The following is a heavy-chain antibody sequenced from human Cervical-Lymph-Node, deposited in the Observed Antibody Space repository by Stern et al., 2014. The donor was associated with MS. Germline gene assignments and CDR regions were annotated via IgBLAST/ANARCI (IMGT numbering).Heavy chain of an antibody. Sequence: QVQLMQSGAEVKKPGASVKVSCKASGYTFTSYAMHWVRQATGQRLEWMGWINSGNGNTKYSQKFQGRVTITRDTSASTAYMELSSLRSEDTAVYYCARRAKYSSGWNHDAFDIWGQGTMVTVSS. CDR2: INSGNGNT. D-gene: IGHD6-19*01. CDR3: ARRAKYSSGWNHDAFDI. V-gene: IGHV1-3*01. CDR1: GYTFTSYA. J-gene: IGHJ3*02.